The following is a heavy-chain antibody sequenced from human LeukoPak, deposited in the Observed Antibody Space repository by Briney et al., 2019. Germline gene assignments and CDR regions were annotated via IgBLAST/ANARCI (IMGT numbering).Heavy chain of an antibody. CDR1: GGSLSSYY. J-gene: IGHJ6*02. CDR2: IYYSGST. V-gene: IGHV4-59*01. CDR3: ARGVAAAAPYYYYGMDV. D-gene: IGHD6-13*01. Sequence: PSETLSLTCTVSGGSLSSYYWSWIRQPPGKGLEWIGYIYYSGSTNYNPSLKSRVTISVDTSKNQFSLKLSSVTAADTAVYYCARGVAAAAPYYYYGMDVWGQGTTVTVSS.